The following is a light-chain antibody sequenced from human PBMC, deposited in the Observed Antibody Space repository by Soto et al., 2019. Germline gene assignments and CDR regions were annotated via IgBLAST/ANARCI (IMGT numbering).Light chain of an antibody. V-gene: IGKV3-20*01. J-gene: IGKJ1*01. Sequence: DIVLTQSPGSPSLSPGERATLSCRASQSVPRTYLAWYQQKPGQTPSLLIYGASTRATGIPDRFSGSGSGTDFTLTISRLEPEDFGVYYCQQYGSSYWTFGQGTKV. CDR1: QSVPRTY. CDR2: GAS. CDR3: QQYGSSYWT.